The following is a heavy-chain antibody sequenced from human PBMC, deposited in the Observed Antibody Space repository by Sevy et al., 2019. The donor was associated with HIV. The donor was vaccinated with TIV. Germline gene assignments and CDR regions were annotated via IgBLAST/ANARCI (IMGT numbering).Heavy chain of an antibody. Sequence: GGSLRLSCAASGFTFSSYWINWVRQAPGEGLEWVANINQGGNQKHYMDSVKGRFTISRDNAENAVYLQMNSLRVEDTAGNNCARGPSGAAAGRFGSWGQGTLVTVSS. CDR1: GFTFSSYW. D-gene: IGHD6-13*01. J-gene: IGHJ4*02. CDR3: ARGPSGAAAGRFGS. CDR2: INQGGNQK. V-gene: IGHV3-7*01.